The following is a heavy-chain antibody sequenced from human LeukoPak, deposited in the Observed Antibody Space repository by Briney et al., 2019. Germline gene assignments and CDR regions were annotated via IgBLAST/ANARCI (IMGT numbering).Heavy chain of an antibody. CDR3: TKVGLSGLFDY. V-gene: IGHV4-59*01. Sequence: SETLSLTCTVSGVSINDFYWTWIRQSPGNGLEWIGYIYYDGSIDYNPSLKSRVTMSIDTSRSQFSLKLNSVTAADTAVYYCTKVGLSGLFDYWGQGALVTVSS. CDR2: IYYDGSI. CDR1: GVSINDFY. J-gene: IGHJ4*02. D-gene: IGHD3-10*01.